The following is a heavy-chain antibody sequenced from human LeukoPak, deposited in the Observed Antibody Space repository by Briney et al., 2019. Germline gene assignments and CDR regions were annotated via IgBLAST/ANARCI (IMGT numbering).Heavy chain of an antibody. J-gene: IGHJ4*02. CDR3: ARDQYYYDSSGYFPYFDY. CDR2: IYTSGST. V-gene: IGHV4-4*07. CDR1: GGSISSYY. D-gene: IGHD3-22*01. Sequence: PSETLSLTCTVSGGSISSYYWSWIRQPAGKGLEWIGRIYTSGSTNYNPSLKSRVTMSVDTSKNQFSLKLSSVTAADTAVYYCARDQYYYDSSGYFPYFDYWGQGTLVTVSS.